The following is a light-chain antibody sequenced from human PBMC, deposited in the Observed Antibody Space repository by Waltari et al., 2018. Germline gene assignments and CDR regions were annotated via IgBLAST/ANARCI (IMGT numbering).Light chain of an antibody. CDR3: CSYADGRTLV. J-gene: IGLJ3*02. CDR2: DVS. CDR1: SSDVGNYNY. V-gene: IGLV2-23*02. Sequence: QSALTQPASVSGSPGQSITISCTGTSSDVGNYNYVSWYQQHPEKAPKLIIYDVSKRPSGVSNRFSGSKSGNAASLTISGLQAEDEADYYCCSYADGRTLVFGGGTKLTVL.